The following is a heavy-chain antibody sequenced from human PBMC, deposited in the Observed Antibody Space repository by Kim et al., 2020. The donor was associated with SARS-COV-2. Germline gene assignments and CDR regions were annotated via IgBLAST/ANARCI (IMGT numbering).Heavy chain of an antibody. CDR2: INVGYGNT. CDR3: ARDGTTRNGGDYFDF. D-gene: IGHD1-1*01. Sequence: ASVKVSCKASGYTFTSYTLHWVRQAPGQGLEWMGWINVGYGNTRYLQKFQGRVTITRDTSASTAYMELSSLRSEETAVYYCARDGTTRNGGDYFDFWGQG. CDR1: GYTFTSYT. J-gene: IGHJ4*02. V-gene: IGHV1-3*01.